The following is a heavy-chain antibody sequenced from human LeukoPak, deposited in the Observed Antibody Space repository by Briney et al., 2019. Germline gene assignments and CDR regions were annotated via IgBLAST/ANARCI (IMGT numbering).Heavy chain of an antibody. J-gene: IGHJ4*02. CDR3: AIIGGYSGYDFDY. V-gene: IGHV1-2*02. CDR1: GYTFTSYY. D-gene: IGHD5-12*01. Sequence: ASVKVSCKASGYTFTSYYMHWVRQAPGQGLEWMGWINPNSGGTNYAQKFQGRVTMTRDTSISTAYMELSRLRSDDTAVYYCAIIGGYSGYDFDYWGQGTLVTVSS. CDR2: INPNSGGT.